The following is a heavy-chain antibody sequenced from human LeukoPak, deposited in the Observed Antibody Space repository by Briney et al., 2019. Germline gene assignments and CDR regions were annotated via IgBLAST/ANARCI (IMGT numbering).Heavy chain of an antibody. Sequence: PSETLSLTCTVSGGSIRPYYWTWIRQPPGKGLEWIGYIYYSGPIHYNPSLKSRVTISLDTSKNQFSLKLSSVTAADTAVYYCARGRCGDDCYLSQTNWFDPWGQGTLVTVSS. D-gene: IGHD2-21*02. CDR2: IYYSGPI. CDR3: ARGRCGDDCYLSQTNWFDP. J-gene: IGHJ5*02. CDR1: GGSIRPYY. V-gene: IGHV4-59*13.